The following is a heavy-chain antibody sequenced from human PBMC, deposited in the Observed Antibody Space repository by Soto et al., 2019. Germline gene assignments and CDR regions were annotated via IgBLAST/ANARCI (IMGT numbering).Heavy chain of an antibody. CDR1: GGSVSSGSYY. CDR2: VYYSGST. V-gene: IGHV4-61*01. J-gene: IGHJ2*01. D-gene: IGHD3-3*02. CDR3: GRVGIRGLENGFDI. Sequence: SETLSLTCTGSGGSVSSGSYYWILIRQPAGKGLEWIGFVYYSGSTNYNPSVKSRVTISVDTSKNQFSLKLSSVTAADTALYYCGRVGIRGLENGFDIWGRGTLVSVSS.